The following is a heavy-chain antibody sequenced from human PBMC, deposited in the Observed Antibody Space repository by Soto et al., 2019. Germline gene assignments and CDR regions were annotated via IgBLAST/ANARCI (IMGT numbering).Heavy chain of an antibody. V-gene: IGHV3-23*01. D-gene: IGHD2-2*01. J-gene: IGHJ6*03. CDR3: AKGIICSSTSCLGYYYYYYMDV. CDR1: GFTFSSYA. CDR2: ITGSGAGT. Sequence: GGSLRLSCAASGFTFSSYAMNWVRQAPGKGLEWVSAITGSGAGTYYADSVKGRFTISRDNSKNTLYLQMNSLRAEDTAVYYCAKGIICSSTSCLGYYYYYYMDVWGKGTTVTVSS.